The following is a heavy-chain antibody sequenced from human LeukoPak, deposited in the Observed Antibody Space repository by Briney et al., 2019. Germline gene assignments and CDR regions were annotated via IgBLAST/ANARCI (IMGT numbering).Heavy chain of an antibody. J-gene: IGHJ4*02. D-gene: IGHD3-9*01. CDR3: ARDKKDDILTGYYYFDY. Sequence: SETLSLTCTVSGGSISSYYWSWIRQPPGKGLEWIGYIYYSGSTNYNPSLKSRVTISVDTSKDQFSLKLSSVTAADTAVYYCARDKKDDILTGYYYFDYWGQGTLVTGSS. V-gene: IGHV4-59*01. CDR2: IYYSGST. CDR1: GGSISSYY.